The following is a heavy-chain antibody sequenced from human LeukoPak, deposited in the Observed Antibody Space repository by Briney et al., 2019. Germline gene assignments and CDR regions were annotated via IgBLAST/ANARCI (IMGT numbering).Heavy chain of an antibody. D-gene: IGHD1-1*01. CDR3: ASSRLEPVYYYYMDV. V-gene: IGHV4-4*07. CDR2: IYTSGST. Sequence: SETLSLTCTVSGGSISSYYWSWIRQPAGKGLEWIGRIYTSGSTNYNPSLKSRVTMSVDTSKNQFSLKLSSVTAADTAVYYCASSRLEPVYYYYMDVWGEGTTVTVSS. J-gene: IGHJ6*03. CDR1: GGSISSYY.